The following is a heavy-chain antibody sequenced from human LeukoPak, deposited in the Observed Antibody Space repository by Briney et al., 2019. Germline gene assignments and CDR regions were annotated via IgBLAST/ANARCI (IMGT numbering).Heavy chain of an antibody. J-gene: IGHJ4*02. V-gene: IGHV4-59*08. D-gene: IGHD6-19*01. CDR3: AGGQQWLAFEY. CDR1: GGSISSNY. Sequence: PSETLSLTCTVSGGSISSNYWSWIRQPPGKGLEWIGYVHYTGSTNYNPSLKSRVTISVDTSKNQFSLKLNSVTAADTAVYYCAGGQQWLAFEYWGQGTLVTVSS. CDR2: VHYTGST.